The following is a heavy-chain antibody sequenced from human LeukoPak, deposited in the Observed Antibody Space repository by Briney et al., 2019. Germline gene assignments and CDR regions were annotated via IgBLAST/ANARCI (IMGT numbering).Heavy chain of an antibody. J-gene: IGHJ5*02. CDR3: ARGPANDSREKGRFDP. V-gene: IGHV4-30-2*01. CDR1: GGSISSGGYS. D-gene: IGHD3-22*01. CDR2: IYHSGST. Sequence: SQTLSLTCAGSGGSISSGGYSWSWIRQPPGKGLEWIGYIYHSGSTYYNPSLKSRVTISVDTSKNQFSLKLSSVTAADTAVYYCARGPANDSREKGRFDPWGQGTLVTVSS.